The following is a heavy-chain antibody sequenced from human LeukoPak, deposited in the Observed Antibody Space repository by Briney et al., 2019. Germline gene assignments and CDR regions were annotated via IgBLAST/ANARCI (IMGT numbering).Heavy chain of an antibody. CDR1: GGSTSTYY. J-gene: IGHJ6*03. V-gene: IGHV4-4*07. CDR2: TYTSGST. CDR3: ATSSKNYHDTSGYYYYMDV. D-gene: IGHD3-22*01. Sequence: PSETLSLTCTVSGGSTSTYYWTWIRQPAGKGLEGIGRTYTSGSTKYNPSLNSRVTMSVDTSKNQFSLKLSSVTAADTAVYYCATSSKNYHDTSGYYYYMDVWGKGTTVTVSS.